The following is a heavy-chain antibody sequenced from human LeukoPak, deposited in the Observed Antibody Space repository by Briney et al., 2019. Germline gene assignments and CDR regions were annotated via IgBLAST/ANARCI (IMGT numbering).Heavy chain of an antibody. V-gene: IGHV3-30-3*01. Sequence: GRSLRLSCAASRFTFSSYAMHWVRQAPGKGLEWVAVISYDGSNKYYADSVKGRFTISRDNSKNTLYLQMNSLRAEDTAVYYCARDHWGRWLQSIDYWGQGTLVTVSS. CDR3: ARDHWGRWLQSIDY. J-gene: IGHJ4*02. CDR1: RFTFSSYA. CDR2: ISYDGSNK. D-gene: IGHD5-24*01.